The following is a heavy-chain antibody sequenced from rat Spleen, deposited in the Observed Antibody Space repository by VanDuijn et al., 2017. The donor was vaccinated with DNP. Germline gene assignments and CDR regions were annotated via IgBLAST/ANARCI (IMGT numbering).Heavy chain of an antibody. CDR3: TTLNYYASLSGYFDY. J-gene: IGHJ2*01. Sequence: EVQLVESGGGLVQPGRSLKLSCAASGFTFSRSDVAWVRQAPGKGLEWIASINTDGDNTYYPDSVKGRFTISRNNVNSILYLQMDSLWSEDTATYYCTTLNYYASLSGYFDYWGQGVMVTVSS. D-gene: IGHD1-12*01. V-gene: IGHV5-25*01. CDR1: GFTFSRSD. CDR2: INTDGDNT.